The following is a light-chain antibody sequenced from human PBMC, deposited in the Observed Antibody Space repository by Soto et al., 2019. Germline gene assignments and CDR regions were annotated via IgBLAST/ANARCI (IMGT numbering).Light chain of an antibody. CDR1: SSDVGGYNY. J-gene: IGLJ1*01. V-gene: IGLV2-14*01. CDR2: EVS. Sequence: QAVLARPASVSGSPGQSITISCTGTSSDVGGYNYVSWYQQHPGKAPKLMIYEVSNRPSGVSNRFSGSKSGNTASLTISGLQAEDEADYYCSSYTSSSFYVFGTGTKVTLL. CDR3: SSYTSSSFYV.